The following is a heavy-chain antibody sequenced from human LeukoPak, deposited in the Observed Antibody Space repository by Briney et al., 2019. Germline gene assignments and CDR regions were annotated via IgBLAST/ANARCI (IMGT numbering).Heavy chain of an antibody. CDR3: ARRAIWFGELYAAYYYYYMDV. CDR1: GGSFSGYY. D-gene: IGHD3-10*01. CDR2: INHSGST. J-gene: IGHJ6*03. Sequence: SETLSLTCAVYGGSFSGYYWSWIRQPPGKGLEWIGEINHSGSTNYNPSLKSRVTISVDTSKNQFSLKLSSVTAADTAVYYCARRAIWFGELYAAYYYYYMDVWGKGTTVTVSS. V-gene: IGHV4-34*01.